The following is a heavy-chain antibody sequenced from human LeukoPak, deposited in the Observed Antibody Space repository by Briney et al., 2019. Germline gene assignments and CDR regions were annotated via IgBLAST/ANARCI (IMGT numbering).Heavy chain of an antibody. D-gene: IGHD4-17*01. CDR2: IYYSGST. Sequence: SETLSLTCTVSGGSISSYYWSWLRQPPGKGLEWIGYIYYSGSTNYNPSLKSRVTISVDTSKNQFSLKLSSVTAADTAVYYCAGRLLSHGDYPDYWGQGTQVTVSS. CDR1: GGSISSYY. CDR3: AGRLLSHGDYPDY. J-gene: IGHJ4*02. V-gene: IGHV4-59*01.